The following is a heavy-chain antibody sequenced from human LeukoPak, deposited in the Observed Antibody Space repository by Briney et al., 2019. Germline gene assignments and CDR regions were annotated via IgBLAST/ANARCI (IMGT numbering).Heavy chain of an antibody. CDR2: INSDGSNT. J-gene: IGHJ3*02. CDR3: ARTVTDAFDI. CDR1: GFTFISNW. D-gene: IGHD3/OR15-3a*01. Sequence: GGSLRLSCAASGFTFISNWMHWVRQGPGKGLVWVSRINSDGSNTSYAASVKGRFTISRDNAKNTLYLQMTSLRAEDTAVYYCARTVTDAFDIWGQGTMVTVSS. V-gene: IGHV3-74*01.